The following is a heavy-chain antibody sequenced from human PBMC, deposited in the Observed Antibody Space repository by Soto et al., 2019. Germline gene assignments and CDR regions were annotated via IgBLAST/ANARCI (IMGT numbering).Heavy chain of an antibody. CDR2: ITRRSDI. Sequence: EVQLVESGGGLVMPGGSLRVSCEAAGFTFTSYDMHWVRQAPGKGLEWVATITRRSDIYYADSVKGRFTISRDNAKNSRSLQMNSLRAEDTAGYYCAREETAWPLAYGLDVWGQGTTVTVSS. CDR3: AREETAWPLAYGLDV. CDR1: GFTFTSYD. J-gene: IGHJ6*02. D-gene: IGHD2-21*02. V-gene: IGHV3-21*01.